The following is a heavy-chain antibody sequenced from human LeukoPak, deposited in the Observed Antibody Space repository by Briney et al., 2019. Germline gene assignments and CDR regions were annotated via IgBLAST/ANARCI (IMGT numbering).Heavy chain of an antibody. CDR1: GVSISSYY. J-gene: IGHJ6*03. D-gene: IGHD3-10*01. V-gene: IGHV4-4*07. Sequence: SETLSLTCTISGVSISSYYWSWIRQPAGKRLEWIGRIHTSGSTKYNPSLKSRVTMSVDTSKNQFSLKLSSVTAADTAVHYCARDQYYYGSGSLYMDVWGKGTTVTISS. CDR3: ARDQYYYGSGSLYMDV. CDR2: IHTSGST.